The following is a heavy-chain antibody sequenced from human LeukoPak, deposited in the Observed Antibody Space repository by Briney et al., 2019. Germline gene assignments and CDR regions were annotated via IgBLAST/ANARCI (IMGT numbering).Heavy chain of an antibody. CDR3: ARGGNHGDYWYFDL. V-gene: IGHV3-7*01. CDR1: GFTFSTYW. D-gene: IGHD4-17*01. J-gene: IGHJ2*01. CDR2: IKQDGSEK. Sequence: GGSLRLSCTASGFTFSTYWMSWVRQAPGKGPEWVANIKQDGSEKYYVDSVKGRFTISRDNAETSLHLQMNSLRAEDTAVYYCARGGNHGDYWYFDLWGRGTLVTVSS.